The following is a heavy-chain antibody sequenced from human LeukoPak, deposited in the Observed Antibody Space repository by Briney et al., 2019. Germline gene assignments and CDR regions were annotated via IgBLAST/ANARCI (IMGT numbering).Heavy chain of an antibody. V-gene: IGHV3-23*01. CDR2: VSGSGAGT. J-gene: IGHJ4*02. CDR1: GFTFTSSA. Sequence: GGSLRLSXAASGFTFTSSAMSWVRQAPGKGLEWVSAVSGSGAGTYYADSVKGRFTVSRDNSKNTLYLQMNTLRAEDTAIYYCAKNPSAYCGGDCYSDYWGQGTLVTVSS. CDR3: AKNPSAYCGGDCYSDY. D-gene: IGHD2-21*01.